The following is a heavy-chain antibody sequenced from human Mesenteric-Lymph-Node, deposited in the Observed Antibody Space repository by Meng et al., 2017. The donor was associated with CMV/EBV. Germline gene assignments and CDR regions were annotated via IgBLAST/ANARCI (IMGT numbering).Heavy chain of an antibody. V-gene: IGHV1-69*01. CDR3: ARRSTSMVRGVDKRYYFDY. Sequence: TFRSYAISWVRQAPGQGLEWMGGIIPIFGTANYAQKFQGRVTITADESTSTAYMELSSLRSEDTAVYYCARRSTSMVRGVDKRYYFDYWGQGTLVTVSS. CDR2: IIPIFGTA. CDR1: TFRSYA. D-gene: IGHD3-10*01. J-gene: IGHJ4*02.